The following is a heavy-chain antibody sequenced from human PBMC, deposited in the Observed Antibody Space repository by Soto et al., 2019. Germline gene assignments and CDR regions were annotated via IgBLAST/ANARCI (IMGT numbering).Heavy chain of an antibody. CDR2: VYSGGTT. D-gene: IGHD3-22*01. J-gene: IGHJ4*02. CDR1: GFTVSNYY. CDR3: AKDRYYDSSGYYGY. V-gene: IGHV3-53*01. Sequence: PGGSLRLSCAASGFTVSNYYMSWVRQAPGKGLEWVSVVYSGGTTSYADSIKGRFTISRDNSKNTLYLQMNSLRAEDTAVYYCAKDRYYDSSGYYGYWGQGTLVTVSS.